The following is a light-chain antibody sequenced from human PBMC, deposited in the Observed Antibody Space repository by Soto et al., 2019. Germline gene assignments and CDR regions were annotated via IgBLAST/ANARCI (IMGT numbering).Light chain of an antibody. CDR1: QSVSSN. J-gene: IGKJ4*01. Sequence: EIVMTQSPATLSVSPGERATLSCRASQSVSSNYLAWYQQKPGQAPRLLVYGASTRATGIPARFSGSGSGTEFTLTISSLEPEDFAVYYCQQRSNWPSFGGGTKVDIK. CDR2: GAS. CDR3: QQRSNWPS. V-gene: IGKV3-15*01.